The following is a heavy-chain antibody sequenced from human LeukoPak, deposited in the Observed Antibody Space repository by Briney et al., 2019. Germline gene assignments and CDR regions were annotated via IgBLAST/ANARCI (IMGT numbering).Heavy chain of an antibody. CDR3: ARGSGYFDS. D-gene: IGHD3-10*01. Sequence: SETLSLTCTVSGASISSYYWPWIRQSPGKGLEWIGFIYYSGITKYNPSLKSRVTISVDRSKNQFSLRLSSVTAADTAVYYCARGSGYFDSWGQGTLVTVSS. V-gene: IGHV4-59*08. CDR1: GASISSYY. J-gene: IGHJ4*02. CDR2: IYYSGIT.